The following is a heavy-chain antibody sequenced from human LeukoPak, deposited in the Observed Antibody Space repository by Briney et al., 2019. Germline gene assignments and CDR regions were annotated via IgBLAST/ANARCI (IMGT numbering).Heavy chain of an antibody. J-gene: IGHJ4*02. Sequence: PGGSLRLSCAASGFTFGSYSMNWVRQAPGKGLEWVSSISSSSSYIYYADSVKGRFTISRDNAKNSLYLQMNSLRAEDTAVYYCARDQYLAYCGGDCYSGQFDYWGQGILVTVSS. D-gene: IGHD2-21*02. CDR2: ISSSSSYI. CDR1: GFTFGSYS. CDR3: ARDQYLAYCGGDCYSGQFDY. V-gene: IGHV3-21*01.